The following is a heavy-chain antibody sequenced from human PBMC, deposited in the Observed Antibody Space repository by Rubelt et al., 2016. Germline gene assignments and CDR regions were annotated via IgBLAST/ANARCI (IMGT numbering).Heavy chain of an antibody. CDR2: INHSGST. J-gene: IGHJ4*02. CDR3: ARVGHDSSGYPYYFDY. CDR1: GYSISSGYY. Sequence: QVQLQESGPGLVKPSETLSLTCTVSGYSISSGYYWGWIRQPPGKGLEWIGEINHSGSTNYNPSLRSRVTISVDTSKNQFSLKLSSVTAADTAVYYCARVGHDSSGYPYYFDYWGQRTLVTVSS. V-gene: IGHV4-38-2*02. D-gene: IGHD3-22*01.